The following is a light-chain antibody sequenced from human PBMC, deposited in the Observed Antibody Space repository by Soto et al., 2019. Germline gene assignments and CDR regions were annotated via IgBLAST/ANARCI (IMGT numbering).Light chain of an antibody. CDR3: MQALQTPRT. V-gene: IGKV2-28*01. Sequence: DIVMTQSPLSLPVTPGEPASISCRSSQSLLHSNGYNYLDWYLQKPGQSPQLLIYLGSNRASGVPDRFSGSGSGTYFTLIISRVEAEDVGVYYCMQALQTPRTFGQGTKV. J-gene: IGKJ1*01. CDR1: QSLLHSNGYNY. CDR2: LGS.